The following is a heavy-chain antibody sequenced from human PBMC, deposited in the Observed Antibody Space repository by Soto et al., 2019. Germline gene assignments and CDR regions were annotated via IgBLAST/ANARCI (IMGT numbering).Heavy chain of an antibody. V-gene: IGHV4-30-4*01. CDR3: ARGRYCLTGRCFPNWFDS. D-gene: IGHD2-15*01. Sequence: SETLSLTCSVSGDSISTVDYFWAWIRQPPGQALEYIGYIYKSTTTYYNPSFESRVAISLDTSKSQFSLTVTSVTAADTAVYFCARGRYCLTGRCFPNWFDSWGQGTLVTVS. CDR2: IYKSTTT. J-gene: IGHJ5*01. CDR1: GDSISTVDYF.